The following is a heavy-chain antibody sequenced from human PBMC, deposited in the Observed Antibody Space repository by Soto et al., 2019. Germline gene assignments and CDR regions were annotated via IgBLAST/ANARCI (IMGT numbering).Heavy chain of an antibody. D-gene: IGHD5-12*01. Sequence: SETLSLTCAVYGGSFSGYYWSWIRQPPGKGLEWIGEINHSGSTNYNPSLKSRVTISVDTSKNQFSLKLSSVTAADTAVYYCARGGSMARWLVGYYYYGMDVWGQGTTVTAP. CDR3: ARGGSMARWLVGYYYYGMDV. CDR2: INHSGST. CDR1: GGSFSGYY. J-gene: IGHJ6*02. V-gene: IGHV4-34*01.